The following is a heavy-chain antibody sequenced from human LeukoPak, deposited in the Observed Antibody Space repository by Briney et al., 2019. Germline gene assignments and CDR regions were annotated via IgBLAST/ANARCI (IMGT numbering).Heavy chain of an antibody. V-gene: IGHV1-2*02. CDR2: INPDGGGT. Sequence: ASVKVSCKASGYSFTGYYVHWVRQAPGQGLEWMGWINPDGGGTNFAQKFQGRVTLTRDTSISTAYMELSRLTSDDTAVYFCARDAISRGIIDYWGQGTLVTVSS. CDR1: GYSFTGYY. CDR3: ARDAISRGIIDY. D-gene: IGHD3-10*01. J-gene: IGHJ4*02.